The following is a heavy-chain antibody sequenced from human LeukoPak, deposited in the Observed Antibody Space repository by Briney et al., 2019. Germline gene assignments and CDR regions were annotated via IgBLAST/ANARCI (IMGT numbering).Heavy chain of an antibody. CDR1: GFTFSGYA. Sequence: GGSLRLSCAASGFTFSGYAMSWVRQAPGKGLEWVSAISGSGGSTYYADSVKGRFTISRDNSKNTLYLQMNSLRAEDTAVYYCAIPVGATLYFQHWGQGTLVTVSS. V-gene: IGHV3-23*01. CDR2: ISGSGGST. D-gene: IGHD1-26*01. J-gene: IGHJ1*01. CDR3: AIPVGATLYFQH.